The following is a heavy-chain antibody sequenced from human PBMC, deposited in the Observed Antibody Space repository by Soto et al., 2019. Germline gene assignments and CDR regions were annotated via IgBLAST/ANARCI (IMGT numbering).Heavy chain of an antibody. Sequence: QVQLVQSGAEVKKPGASVKVSCKASGYTFTSYYMHWVRQAPGQGLEWMGIINPSGGSTSYAQKFQGRVTMTRDTSTSTVYMELSSLRSEDTAVYYCARDRSLCSSGWYSLYWYFDLWGRGTLVTVSS. V-gene: IGHV1-46*01. J-gene: IGHJ2*01. D-gene: IGHD6-19*01. CDR1: GYTFTSYY. CDR3: ARDRSLCSSGWYSLYWYFDL. CDR2: INPSGGST.